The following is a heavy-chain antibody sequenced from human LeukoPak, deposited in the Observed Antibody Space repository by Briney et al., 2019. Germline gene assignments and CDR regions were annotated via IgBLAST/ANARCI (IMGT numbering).Heavy chain of an antibody. V-gene: IGHV3-23*01. Sequence: GGSLTLFCAASGFTFSSYAMSWARQAPGKGLEWVSAISGSGGSKYYADSVKGRFTISRDNSKNTQYLQMNSLRAEDTAVYYCAKVGAARAHDFWGQGTLVTVSS. CDR1: GFTFSSYA. D-gene: IGHD6-6*01. CDR2: ISGSGGSK. J-gene: IGHJ4*02. CDR3: AKVGAARAHDF.